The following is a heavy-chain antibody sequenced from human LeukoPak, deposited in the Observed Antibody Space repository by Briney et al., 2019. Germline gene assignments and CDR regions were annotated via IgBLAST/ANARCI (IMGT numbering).Heavy chain of an antibody. Sequence: RASVKVSCKASGYTFTSYYMHWVRQAPGQGLEWMGIINPSGGSTSYAQKFQGRVTMTRDTSTSTVYMELSSLRSEDTAVYYCARVPDHYYDSSGYYDYWGQGTLVTVSS. J-gene: IGHJ4*02. CDR2: INPSGGST. V-gene: IGHV1-46*01. CDR1: GYTFTSYY. D-gene: IGHD3-22*01. CDR3: ARVPDHYYDSSGYYDY.